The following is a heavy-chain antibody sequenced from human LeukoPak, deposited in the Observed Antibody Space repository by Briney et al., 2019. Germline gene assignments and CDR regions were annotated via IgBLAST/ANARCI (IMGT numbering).Heavy chain of an antibody. Sequence: SVKVSCKASGGTFNSYAISWVRQAPGQGLEWVGGIIPIFGTANYAQKFQGRVTITADKSTSTAYMELSSLRSEDTAVYYCARSWDTAMVSYFDYWGQGTLVTVSS. CDR3: ARSWDTAMVSYFDY. D-gene: IGHD5-18*01. J-gene: IGHJ4*02. V-gene: IGHV1-69*06. CDR2: IIPIFGTA. CDR1: GGTFNSYA.